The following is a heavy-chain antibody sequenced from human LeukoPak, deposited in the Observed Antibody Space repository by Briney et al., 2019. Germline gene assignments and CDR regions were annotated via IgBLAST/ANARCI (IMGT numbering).Heavy chain of an antibody. CDR3: VRDWGYDSSGYWQKYFDS. Sequence: GGSLRLSCATSGFTFSTFWMHWVRQAPGKGLVWVSRINHDGSSTNYADSVKGRFTISRDNAKNTLHLQMNSLRAEDTAVYYCVRDWGYDSSGYWQKYFDSWGPGTLVTVSS. D-gene: IGHD3-22*01. CDR2: INHDGSST. CDR1: GFTFSTFW. J-gene: IGHJ4*02. V-gene: IGHV3-74*01.